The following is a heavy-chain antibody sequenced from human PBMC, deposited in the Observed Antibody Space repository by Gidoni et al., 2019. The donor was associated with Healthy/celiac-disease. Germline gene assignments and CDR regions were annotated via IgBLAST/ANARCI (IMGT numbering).Heavy chain of an antibody. CDR2: INDSGTT. D-gene: IGHD3-3*01. Sequence: VQLQQCCAGLLKPSGTLSLTCAVSGGSFSGYHWSWIRKPPGKGRKWNGEINDSGTTNYNPSLKSRVTISVDTSKCQFSRTLSSVTAAETAVYYCARGPRDCWSGYYTEGFDYWGQGTLVTVSS. J-gene: IGHJ4*02. V-gene: IGHV4-34*01. CDR3: ARGPRDCWSGYYTEGFDY. CDR1: GGSFSGYH.